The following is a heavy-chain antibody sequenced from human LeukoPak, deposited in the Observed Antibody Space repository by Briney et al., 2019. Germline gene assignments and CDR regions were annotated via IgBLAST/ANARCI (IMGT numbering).Heavy chain of an antibody. J-gene: IGHJ5*02. Sequence: SETLSLTCTVSGGSISSYYWSWIRQPPGKGLDPIGYIYYSGSTNYNPSLKSRVTISVDTSKNQFSLKLSSVTAADTAVYYCAKGAMCYKSMGSWFDPWGQGTLVTVSS. D-gene: IGHD5-24*01. V-gene: IGHV4-59*01. CDR1: GGSISSYY. CDR3: AKGAMCYKSMGSWFDP. CDR2: IYYSGST.